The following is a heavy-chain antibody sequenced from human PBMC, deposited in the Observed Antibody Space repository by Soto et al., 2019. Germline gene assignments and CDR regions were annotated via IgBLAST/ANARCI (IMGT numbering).Heavy chain of an antibody. V-gene: IGHV4-38-2*01. D-gene: IGHD4-4*01. CDR1: GYSISSGQY. Sequence: SETMSLTCAVSGYSISSGQYWGWIRQPPGKGLEWIGTVYHTGSTYYNPSLKSRVTISIDTSKNQFSLKLTSVTAADTAVYYCARGPYSNPFDSWGHGTLVTVSS. CDR3: ARGPYSNPFDS. J-gene: IGHJ4*01. CDR2: VYHTGST.